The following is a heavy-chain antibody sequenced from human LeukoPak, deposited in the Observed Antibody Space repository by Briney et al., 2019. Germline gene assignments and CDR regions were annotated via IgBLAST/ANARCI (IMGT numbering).Heavy chain of an antibody. CDR2: IYSGGST. Sequence: GGSLGLSCAASGFTVSSNYMSWVRQAPGKGLEWVSVIYSGGSTYYADSVKGRFTISRDNSKNTLYLQMNSLRAEDTAVYYCARDVVVAAIYYGMDVWGKGTTVTVSS. D-gene: IGHD2-15*01. V-gene: IGHV3-53*01. CDR1: GFTVSSNY. CDR3: ARDVVVAAIYYGMDV. J-gene: IGHJ6*04.